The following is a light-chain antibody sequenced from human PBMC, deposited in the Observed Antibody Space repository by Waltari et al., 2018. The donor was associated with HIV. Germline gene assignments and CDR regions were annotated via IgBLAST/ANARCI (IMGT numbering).Light chain of an antibody. V-gene: IGLV1-47*01. CDR1: KSNIGTNF. CDR2: RND. Sequence: QPKMTQAPSASKTPGQRITMSCSGSKSNIGTNFIYWSQQLPGAAPRVVMARNDRRPAGVPDRFSVTKSVTSAFLAITDLRLDDEATYVCASWDDNLRHWVFGGGTKLTVL. J-gene: IGLJ3*02. CDR3: ASWDDNLRHWV.